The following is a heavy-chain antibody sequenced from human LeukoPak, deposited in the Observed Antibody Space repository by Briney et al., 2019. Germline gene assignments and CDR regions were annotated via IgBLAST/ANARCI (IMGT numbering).Heavy chain of an antibody. Sequence: GGSLRLSCAASGFTFSSYWMHWVRQAPGKGLVWVSRVNSDGSSTTYADSVKGRFTISRDNAKNSLYLQMNSLRAEDTAVYYCAREGYGDYEDWFDPWGQGTLVTVSS. CDR2: VNSDGSST. CDR3: AREGYGDYEDWFDP. V-gene: IGHV3-74*01. CDR1: GFTFSSYW. D-gene: IGHD4-17*01. J-gene: IGHJ5*02.